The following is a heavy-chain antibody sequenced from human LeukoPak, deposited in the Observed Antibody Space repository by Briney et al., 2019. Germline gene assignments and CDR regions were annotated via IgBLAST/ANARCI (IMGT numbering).Heavy chain of an antibody. CDR2: ISYDGSNK. CDR3: ARDRGFDGGTYYDFWSGYNRYYYYGMDV. J-gene: IGHJ6*02. V-gene: IGHV3-30-3*01. Sequence: PGRSLRLSCAASGFTFSSYAIHWVRQAPGKGLELVAVISYDGSNKYYADSVKGRFTISRDNSKNTLYLQMNSLRAEDTAVYYCARDRGFDGGTYYDFWSGYNRYYYYGMDVWGQGTTVTVSS. D-gene: IGHD3-3*01. CDR1: GFTFSSYA.